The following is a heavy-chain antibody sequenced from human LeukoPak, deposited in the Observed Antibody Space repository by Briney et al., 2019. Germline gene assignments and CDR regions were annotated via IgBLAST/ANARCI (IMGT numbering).Heavy chain of an antibody. D-gene: IGHD1-26*01. Sequence: GGSLRLSCAASGFSFSGAWMHWVRQAPGKGLVWVSIIKSDGSTIYADSVKGRFTISRDNAKSTVYLQMDSLRAEDTAVYYCARDYYYSVDYWGQGTLVTVSS. J-gene: IGHJ4*02. V-gene: IGHV3-74*01. CDR2: IKSDGST. CDR1: GFSFSGAW. CDR3: ARDYYYSVDY.